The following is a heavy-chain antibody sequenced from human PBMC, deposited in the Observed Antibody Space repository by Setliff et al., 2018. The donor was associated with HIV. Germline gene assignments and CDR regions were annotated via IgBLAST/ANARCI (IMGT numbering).Heavy chain of an antibody. D-gene: IGHD5-18*01. CDR2: IDYSGSA. Sequence: SETLSLTCTVSGGSVNSATYYWSWIRQHPGKGLEWIGYIDYSGSAFYNPSLKSRITISVDTSKNQFSLRMKSVTAADTAMYYCAREGKTAMVTKYLDYWGQGTMVTVSS. J-gene: IGHJ4*02. CDR1: GGSVNSATYY. CDR3: AREGKTAMVTKYLDY. V-gene: IGHV4-31*03.